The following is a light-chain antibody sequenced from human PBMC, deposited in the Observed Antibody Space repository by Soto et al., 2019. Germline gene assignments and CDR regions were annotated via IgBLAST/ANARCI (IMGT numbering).Light chain of an antibody. CDR2: DAS. J-gene: IGKJ1*01. Sequence: DIQMTQSPSTLSASVGDRVTITCRASQSLNSLLAWYQQKPGRAPKLLIYDASTLESGVPSRFSGSGSGTEFTLTISSLQPDDFATYYCQQYNSYPWTFGQGTTVDIK. CDR1: QSLNSL. V-gene: IGKV1-5*01. CDR3: QQYNSYPWT.